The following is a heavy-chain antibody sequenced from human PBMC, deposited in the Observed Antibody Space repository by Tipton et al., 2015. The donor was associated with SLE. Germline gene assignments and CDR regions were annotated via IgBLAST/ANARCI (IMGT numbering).Heavy chain of an antibody. CDR2: IHDSGTT. CDR3: ARDVHGYRASDQ. CDR1: GDSINSGGYY. V-gene: IGHV4-31*03. Sequence: TLSLTCTVSGDSINSGGYYWSWIRQHPKKGLEWIGYIHDSGTTFYNPSLESRITMSIDTSTNQFFLKVRSVTAADTAVYFCARDVHGYRASDQWGRGNLVSVSS. J-gene: IGHJ4*02. D-gene: IGHD5-24*01.